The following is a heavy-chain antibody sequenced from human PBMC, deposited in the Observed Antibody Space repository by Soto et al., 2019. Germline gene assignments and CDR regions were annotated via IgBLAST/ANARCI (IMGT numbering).Heavy chain of an antibody. V-gene: IGHV1-69*13. J-gene: IGHJ6*02. Sequence: SVKVSCKASGGTFSSYAISWLRQAPGQGLEWMGGIIPIFGTASYAQKFQGRVTITADESTSTAYMELSSLRSEDTAVYYCARDMWRYCSGGSCYNPYYYYGMDVWGQGTTVTVSS. D-gene: IGHD2-15*01. CDR2: IIPIFGTA. CDR1: GGTFSSYA. CDR3: ARDMWRYCSGGSCYNPYYYYGMDV.